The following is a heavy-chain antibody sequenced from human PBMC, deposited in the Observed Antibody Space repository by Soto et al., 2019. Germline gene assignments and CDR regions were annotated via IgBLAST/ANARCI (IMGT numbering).Heavy chain of an antibody. J-gene: IGHJ4*02. V-gene: IGHV4-4*07. CDR2: IYISENT. Sequence: QVQLQESGPGLVKPSETLSLTCTVSGGSISSDYWSWIRQPAGKGLEWIGRIYISENTHYNPSLRSRVSMSLDTSKNQLSLNLSSVTAADTAVYYCARGVGRGSWTSFDSWGQGTLVTVSA. CDR1: GGSISSDY. D-gene: IGHD6-13*01. CDR3: ARGVGRGSWTSFDS.